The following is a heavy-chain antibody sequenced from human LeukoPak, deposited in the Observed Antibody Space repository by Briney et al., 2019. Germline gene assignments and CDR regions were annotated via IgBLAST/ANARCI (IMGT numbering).Heavy chain of an antibody. Sequence: GGSLRLSCAASGFTFSNYDMNWVRQAPGQRLERVSYISSSGGTIYYPDSVKGRLTVGRDKSKNTVYLQMKSRRAEDRAGDYCAKGSTGWRLGFLHSWGQGTPVTVSS. CDR2: ISSSGGTI. D-gene: IGHD2-8*02. V-gene: IGHV3-48*03. CDR1: GFTFSNYD. J-gene: IGHJ4*02. CDR3: AKGSTGWRLGFLHS.